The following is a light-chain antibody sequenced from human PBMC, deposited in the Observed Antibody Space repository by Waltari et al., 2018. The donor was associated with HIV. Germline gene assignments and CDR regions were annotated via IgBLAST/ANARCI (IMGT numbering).Light chain of an antibody. CDR3: QQYYTTPQT. CDR1: QSVLYSSNNKNF. V-gene: IGKV4-1*01. CDR2: CAS. J-gene: IGKJ2*01. Sequence: DIVMTQSPDSLAVSPGERATINCKSSQSVLYSSNNKNFLAWYQQKPGQPPKLLIYCASTRESGVPDRFSGSGSGTDFTLTISSLQAEDVAVYYCQQYYTTPQTFGQGTKLEIK.